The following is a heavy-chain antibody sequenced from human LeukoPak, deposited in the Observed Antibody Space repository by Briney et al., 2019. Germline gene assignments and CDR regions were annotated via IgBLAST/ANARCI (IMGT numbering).Heavy chain of an antibody. V-gene: IGHV1-2*02. CDR3: ARGSVYIVPTMVPVLSFDY. CDR1: GYTFTVYY. J-gene: IGHJ4*02. D-gene: IGHD5-12*01. Sequence: ASVKVSCKASGYTFTVYYMHWVRQAPGQGLEGMGWINPNSDGTNYAQNFQGRVTMIRDTSISTAYMELSSLRSDDTAVYYCARGSVYIVPTMVPVLSFDYWGQGTLVTVSS. CDR2: INPNSDGT.